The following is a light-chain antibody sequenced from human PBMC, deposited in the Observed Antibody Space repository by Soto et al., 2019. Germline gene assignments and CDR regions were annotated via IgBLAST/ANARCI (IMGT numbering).Light chain of an antibody. CDR1: SSDVGAYNY. J-gene: IGLJ2*01. V-gene: IGLV2-14*01. CDR3: SSYTSSNTLV. CDR2: EVS. Sequence: QSALTQPASVSGSPGQSITISCTGTSSDVGAYNYVSWYQQHPGKAPKLMIFEVSDRTSGVSNRFACSKSGNTASLTISGLHAEDEDDYYCSSYTSSNTLVFGGGTKLTVL.